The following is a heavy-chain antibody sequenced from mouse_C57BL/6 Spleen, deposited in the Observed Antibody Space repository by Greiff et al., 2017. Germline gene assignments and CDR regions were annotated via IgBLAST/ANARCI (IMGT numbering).Heavy chain of an antibody. V-gene: IGHV1-42*01. J-gene: IGHJ2*01. CDR3: ARQSYYGSSDY. CDR1: GYSFTGYY. CDR2: INPSTGGT. D-gene: IGHD1-1*01. Sequence: EVKLMESGPELVKPGASVKISCKASGYSFTGYYMNWVKQSPEKSLEWIGEINPSTGGTTYNQKFKAKATLTVDKSSSTAYMQLKSLTSEDSAVYYCARQSYYGSSDYWGQGTTLTVSA.